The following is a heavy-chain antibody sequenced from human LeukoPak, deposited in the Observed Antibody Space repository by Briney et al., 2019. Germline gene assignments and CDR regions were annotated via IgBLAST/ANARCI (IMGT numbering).Heavy chain of an antibody. V-gene: IGHV4-61*02. CDR2: IYSNGNT. J-gene: IGHJ3*02. CDR1: GGSISSGGYY. CDR3: AKAKQLLRGDAFDI. Sequence: PSQTLSLTCTVSGGSISSGGYYWTWIRQPAGKGLEWSGRIYSNGNTNYNPSLKSRVTISVDTSKNQFSLSLSSVTAADTAVYYCAKAKQLLRGDAFDIWGQGTMVTVSS. D-gene: IGHD2-2*01.